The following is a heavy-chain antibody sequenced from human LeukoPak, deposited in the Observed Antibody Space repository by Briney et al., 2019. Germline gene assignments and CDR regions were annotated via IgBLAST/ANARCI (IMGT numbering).Heavy chain of an antibody. CDR2: INHSGST. D-gene: IGHD4-11*01. V-gene: IGHV4-39*07. J-gene: IGHJ6*03. CDR1: GGSISSSSYY. Sequence: SETLSLTCTVSGGSISSSSYYWGWIRQPPGKGLEWIGEINHSGSTNYNPSLKSRVTISVDTSKNQFSLKLSSVTAADTAVYYCARASDRNYVRKNYYYYMDVWGKGTTVTVSS. CDR3: ARASDRNYVRKNYYYYMDV.